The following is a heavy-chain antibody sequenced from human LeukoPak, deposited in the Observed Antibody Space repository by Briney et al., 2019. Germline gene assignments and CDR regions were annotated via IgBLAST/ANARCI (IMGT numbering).Heavy chain of an antibody. CDR3: ATGPPQVRGAVTQERGYNWFDP. CDR1: GYTLTELS. V-gene: IGHV1-24*01. Sequence: ASVKVSCKVSGYTLTELSMHWVRQAPGKGLEWMGGFDPEDGETIYAQKFQGRVTMAEDTSTDTAYMELSSLRSEDTAVYYCATGPPQVRGAVTQERGYNWFDPWGQGTLVTVSS. J-gene: IGHJ5*02. D-gene: IGHD3-3*01. CDR2: FDPEDGET.